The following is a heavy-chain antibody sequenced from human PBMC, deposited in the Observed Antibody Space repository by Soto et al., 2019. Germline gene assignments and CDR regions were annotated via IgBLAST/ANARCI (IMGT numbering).Heavy chain of an antibody. CDR1: GYTFTSYA. CDR2: IKAGNGNT. J-gene: IGHJ6*03. V-gene: IGHV1-3*01. Sequence: QVQLVQSGAEVKKPGASVKVSCKASGYTFTSYAMHWVRQAPGQRLEGMRLIKAGNGNTKYSQKFQGRVTITRDTSASTAYMELSSLRSEDTAVYYCARESHYCSGGSCYAFYMDVWGKGTTVTVSS. D-gene: IGHD2-15*01. CDR3: ARESHYCSGGSCYAFYMDV.